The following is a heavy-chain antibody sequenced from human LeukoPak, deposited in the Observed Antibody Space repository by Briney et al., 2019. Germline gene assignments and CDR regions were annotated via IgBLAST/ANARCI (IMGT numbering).Heavy chain of an antibody. Sequence: SQTLSLTCTVSGGSISSGGYYWSWIRQPPGKGLEWIGYIYYSGSTNYNPSLKSRVTISVDTSKNQFSLKVSSVTAADTAVYYCARRGKLRGSPAGDAFDIWGQGTMVTVSS. CDR3: ARRGKLRGSPAGDAFDI. CDR1: GGSISSGGYY. J-gene: IGHJ3*02. CDR2: IYYSGST. D-gene: IGHD3-10*01. V-gene: IGHV4-61*08.